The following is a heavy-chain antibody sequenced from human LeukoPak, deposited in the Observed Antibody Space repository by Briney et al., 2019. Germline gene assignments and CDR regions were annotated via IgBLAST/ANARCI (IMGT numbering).Heavy chain of an antibody. D-gene: IGHD3-10*01. CDR2: ISSSSSYI. Sequence: GGSLRLSCAASGFTFSSYSMNWVRQAPGKGLGWVSSISSSSSYIYYADSVKGRFTISRDNAKNSLYLKMNSLRAEDTAVYYCARDFYYGSVEDYWGQGTLVTVSS. J-gene: IGHJ4*02. CDR1: GFTFSSYS. V-gene: IGHV3-21*01. CDR3: ARDFYYGSVEDY.